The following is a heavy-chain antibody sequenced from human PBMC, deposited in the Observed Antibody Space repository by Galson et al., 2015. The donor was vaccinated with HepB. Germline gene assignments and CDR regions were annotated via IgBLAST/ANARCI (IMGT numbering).Heavy chain of an antibody. D-gene: IGHD3-3*01. Sequence: QSGAAVKKPGESLTLSCKGSGYIFTNYWSGWVRQMPGKGLESMGMLYPADSDARYPSSFRGQATISADRSRNTAYLQWTSLKASDTAIYFCARGGLTDDFPFYYDYWGQGTLVTVSS. J-gene: IGHJ4*02. CDR2: LYPADSDA. V-gene: IGHV5-51*01. CDR1: GYIFTNYW. CDR3: ARGGLTDDFPFYYDY.